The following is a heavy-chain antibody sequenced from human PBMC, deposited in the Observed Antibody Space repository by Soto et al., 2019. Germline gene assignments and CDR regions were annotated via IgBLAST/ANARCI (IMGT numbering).Heavy chain of an antibody. CDR1: GGSISSYY. J-gene: IGHJ4*02. D-gene: IGHD2-15*01. CDR2: IYHSGST. V-gene: IGHV4-59*12. CDR3: ARGEVVALGY. Sequence: SETLSLTCTVSGGSISSYYWSWIRQPPGKGLEWIGYIYHSGSTYYNPSLKSRVTISVDRSKNQFSLKLSSVTAADTAVYHCARGEVVALGYWGQGTLVTVSS.